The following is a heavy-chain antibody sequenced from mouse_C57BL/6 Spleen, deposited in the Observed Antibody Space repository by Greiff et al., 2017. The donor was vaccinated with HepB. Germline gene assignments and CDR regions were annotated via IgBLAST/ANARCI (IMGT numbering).Heavy chain of an antibody. CDR1: GYTFTDYY. CDR3: ARGDTTVVAHFDY. D-gene: IGHD1-1*01. Sequence: VQLQQSGPVLVKPGASVKMSCKASGYTFTDYYMNWVKQSHGKSLEWIGVINPYNGGTSYNQKFKGKATLTVDKSSSTAYMELNSLTSEDSAVYYCARGDTTVVAHFDYWGQGTTLTVSS. CDR2: INPYNGGT. V-gene: IGHV1-19*01. J-gene: IGHJ2*01.